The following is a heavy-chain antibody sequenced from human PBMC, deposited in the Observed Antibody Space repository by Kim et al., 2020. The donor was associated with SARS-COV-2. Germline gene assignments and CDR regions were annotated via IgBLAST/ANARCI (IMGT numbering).Heavy chain of an antibody. J-gene: IGHJ6*02. V-gene: IGHV4-31*03. CDR3: ARESGVPAHYYYYGMDV. D-gene: IGHD2-2*01. CDR2: IYYSGST. Sequence: SETLSLTCTVSGGSISSGGYYWSWIRQHPGKGLECIGYIYYSGSTYYNPSLKSRVTISVDTSKNQFSLKLSSVTAADTAVYYCARESGVPAHYYYYGMDVWGQGTTVTVSS. CDR1: GGSISSGGYY.